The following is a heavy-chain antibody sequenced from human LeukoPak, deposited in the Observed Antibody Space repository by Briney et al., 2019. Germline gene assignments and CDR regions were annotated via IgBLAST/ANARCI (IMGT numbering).Heavy chain of an antibody. V-gene: IGHV4-34*01. J-gene: IGHJ4*02. D-gene: IGHD5-18*01. CDR1: GGSFSGYY. Sequence: SEALSLTCAVYGGSFSGYYWSWIRQPPGKGLEWIGEINHSGSTNYNPSLKSRVTISVDTSKNQFSLELSSVTAADTAVYYCARVGYSYYYYFDYWGQGTLVTVSS. CDR2: INHSGST. CDR3: ARVGYSYYYYFDY.